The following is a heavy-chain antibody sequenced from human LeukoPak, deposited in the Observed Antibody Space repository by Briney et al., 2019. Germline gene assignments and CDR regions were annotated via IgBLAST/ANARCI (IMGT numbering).Heavy chain of an antibody. J-gene: IGHJ4*02. V-gene: IGHV3-72*01. CDR1: GFTFSDHY. Sequence: GESLRLSCAASGFTFSDHYMDWVRQAPGKGLEGVGRTRNKANSYSTAYAASVRDRFTISRDVSENSLYLQMSSLKTEDTAVYYCARLSRIGGTYFCDYWGQGTLVTVSS. D-gene: IGHD1-26*01. CDR3: ARLSRIGGTYFCDY. CDR2: TRNKANSYST.